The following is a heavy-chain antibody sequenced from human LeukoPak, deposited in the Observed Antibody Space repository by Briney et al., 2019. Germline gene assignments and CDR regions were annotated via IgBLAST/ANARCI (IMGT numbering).Heavy chain of an antibody. V-gene: IGHV3-48*04. D-gene: IGHD3-22*01. Sequence: GGSLRLSCAASGFTFSSYSMNWVRQAPGKGLEWVSYISSSSSTIYYADSVKGRFTISRDNAKNSLYLQMNSLRAEDTAVYYCARDGDYYDSYYYMDVWGKGTTVTVSS. CDR2: ISSSSSTI. J-gene: IGHJ6*03. CDR3: ARDGDYYDSYYYMDV. CDR1: GFTFSSYS.